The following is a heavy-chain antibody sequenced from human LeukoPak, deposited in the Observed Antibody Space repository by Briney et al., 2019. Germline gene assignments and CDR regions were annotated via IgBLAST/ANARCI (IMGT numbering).Heavy chain of an antibody. V-gene: IGHV3-20*04. CDR1: GFTFDDYG. D-gene: IGHD5-18*01. CDR3: VKGRRGSSYVHYFDS. J-gene: IGHJ4*02. CDR2: INWNGGST. Sequence: GGSLRLSCAASGFTFDDYGISWVRQAPGKGLEWVSGINWNGGSTGYADSVKGRFTISRDNTNNTLSLQMNGLTTEETGVYFCVKGRRGSSYVHYFDSWGQGTLVTVSS.